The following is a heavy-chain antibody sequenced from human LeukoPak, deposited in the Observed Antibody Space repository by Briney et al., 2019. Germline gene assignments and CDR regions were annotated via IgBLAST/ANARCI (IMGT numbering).Heavy chain of an antibody. D-gene: IGHD3-22*01. CDR1: GFTSSNYV. J-gene: IGHJ1*01. V-gene: IGHV3-30*03. Sequence: GGSLRLSCAASGFTSSNYVMHWVRQAPGKGLGWVASISYDGRNKYYADSVKGRFTISRDNSKNTLYLQMNSLRAEDTAVYYCARGAYYDSSGYYREYFQHWGQGTLVTVSS. CDR3: ARGAYYDSSGYYREYFQH. CDR2: ISYDGRNK.